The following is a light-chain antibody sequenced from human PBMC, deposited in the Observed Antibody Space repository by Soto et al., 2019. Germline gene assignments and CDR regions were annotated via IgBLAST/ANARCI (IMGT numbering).Light chain of an antibody. J-gene: IGKJ4*01. CDR3: QQDEDLPLT. Sequence: DIQMTQSPSSLSASVGDRVTITCQASQDIMKILNWYQLKPGKAPRLLIFDASSVETGVPSRFSGSGSGTHFTFTINSLQAEDLAPYYCQQDEDLPLTFGGGTTVEI. CDR1: QDIMKI. CDR2: DAS. V-gene: IGKV1-33*01.